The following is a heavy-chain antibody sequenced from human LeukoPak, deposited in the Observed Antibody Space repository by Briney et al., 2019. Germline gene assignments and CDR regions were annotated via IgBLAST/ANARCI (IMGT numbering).Heavy chain of an antibody. CDR3: AGGRGWYSPDY. V-gene: IGHV3-73*01. CDR1: GFTFSGSA. D-gene: IGHD6-19*01. J-gene: IGHJ4*02. Sequence: GGSLRLSCAPPGFTFSGSAMHWVRQASGNGLEWVGRITSKPNSYETVYAASMNGRFTISRDDSKNTAYLQMNSLKTEDTAVYYCAGGRGWYSPDYWGQGTLVTVSS. CDR2: ITSKPNSYET.